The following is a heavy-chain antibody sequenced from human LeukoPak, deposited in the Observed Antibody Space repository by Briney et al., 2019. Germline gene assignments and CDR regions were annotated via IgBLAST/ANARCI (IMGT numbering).Heavy chain of an antibody. V-gene: IGHV1-69*13. D-gene: IGHD1-26*01. J-gene: IGHJ4*02. CDR2: IIPIFGTA. CDR3: ARDQSIVGATIADY. Sequence: ASVKVSYKASGGTFSSYAISWVRQAPGQGLEWMGGIIPIFGTANYAQKFQGRVTITADESTSTAYMELRSLGSDDTAVYYCARDQSIVGATIADYWGQGTLVTVSS. CDR1: GGTFSSYA.